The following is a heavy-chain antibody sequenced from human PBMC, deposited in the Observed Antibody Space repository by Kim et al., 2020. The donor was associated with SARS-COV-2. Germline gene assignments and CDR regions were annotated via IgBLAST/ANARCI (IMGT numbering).Heavy chain of an antibody. CDR1: GFTFSSYA. CDR2: ISYDGSNT. V-gene: IGHV3-30-3*01. J-gene: IGHJ4*02. CDR3: ARSYKPYNWNDGFDY. Sequence: GGSLRLSCAASGFTFSSYAMHWVRQAPGKGLEWVAVISYDGSNTYYADSVKGRFTISRDNSKNTLYLQMNSLRAEDTAVYYCARSYKPYNWNDGFDYWGQGTLVTVSS. D-gene: IGHD1-1*01.